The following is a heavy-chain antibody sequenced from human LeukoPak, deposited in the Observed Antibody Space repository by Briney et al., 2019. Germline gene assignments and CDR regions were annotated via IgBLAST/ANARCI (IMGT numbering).Heavy chain of an antibody. Sequence: SETLSLTCTVSGGSISSGSYYWSWIRQPAGKGLEWIGRIYTSGSTNYNPSLKSRATISVDTSKNQFSLKLSSVTAADTAVYYCARRNGQDIVATFRRRYYFDYWGQGTLVTVSS. D-gene: IGHD5-12*01. J-gene: IGHJ4*02. CDR2: IYTSGST. CDR1: GGSISSGSYY. CDR3: ARRNGQDIVATFRRRYYFDY. V-gene: IGHV4-61*02.